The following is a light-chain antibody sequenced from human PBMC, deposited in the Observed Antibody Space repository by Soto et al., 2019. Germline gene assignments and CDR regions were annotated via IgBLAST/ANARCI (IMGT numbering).Light chain of an antibody. CDR2: AAS. CDR3: LQDYNYPLP. CDR1: QGIRND. J-gene: IGKJ4*01. Sequence: AIQMTQSPSSLSASVGDRVTITCRASQGIRNDLGWDQQKPGKAPKLLIYAASTLQSGVPSRFSGSGSGTAFTLTISSRQPEDVATYYCLQDYNYPLPVGGGTKVEIK. V-gene: IGKV1-6*01.